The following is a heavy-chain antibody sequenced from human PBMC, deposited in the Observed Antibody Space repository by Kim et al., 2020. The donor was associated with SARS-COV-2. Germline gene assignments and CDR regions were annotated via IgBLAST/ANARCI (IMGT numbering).Heavy chain of an antibody. J-gene: IGHJ6*02. CDR1: GFTFSRYG. D-gene: IGHD2-15*01. CDR3: AKDISGIVVVVAAKPDYGLDV. Sequence: GGSLRLSCAASGFTFSRYGMHWVRQAPGKGLEWVAVISYDGNNKYYADSVKGRFTISRDNSKNTLYLHMNSLRAEDTAVYYCAKDISGIVVVVAAKPDYGLDVWGQGTTVTVSS. CDR2: ISYDGNNK. V-gene: IGHV3-30*18.